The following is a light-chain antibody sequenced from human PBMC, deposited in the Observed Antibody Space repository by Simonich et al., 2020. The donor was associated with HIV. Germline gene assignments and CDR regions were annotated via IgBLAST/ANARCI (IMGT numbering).Light chain of an antibody. CDR2: KAS. V-gene: IGKV1-5*03. CDR3: QQYNSYSPGT. Sequence: DIQMTQSPSTMAASVGDRITITCRASQSMSSCLAWYQQTPGKAPKILIDKASSLESWVPSRFSGSGSGTEFILTISSLQPDDFATYYCQQYNSYSPGTFGQGTRVEIK. J-gene: IGKJ1*01. CDR1: QSMSSC.